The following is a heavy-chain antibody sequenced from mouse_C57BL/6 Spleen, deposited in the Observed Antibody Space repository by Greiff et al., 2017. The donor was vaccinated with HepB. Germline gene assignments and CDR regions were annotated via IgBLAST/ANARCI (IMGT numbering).Heavy chain of an antibody. J-gene: IGHJ2*01. Sequence: QVQLKQPGAELVRPGSSVKLSCKASGYTFTSYWMHWVKQRPIQGLEWIGNIDPSDSETHYNQKFKDKATLTVDKSSSTAYMQLSSLTSEDSAVYYCARGDGYYDYWGQGTTLTVSS. CDR1: GYTFTSYW. D-gene: IGHD2-3*01. CDR2: IDPSDSET. CDR3: ARGDGYYDY. V-gene: IGHV1-52*01.